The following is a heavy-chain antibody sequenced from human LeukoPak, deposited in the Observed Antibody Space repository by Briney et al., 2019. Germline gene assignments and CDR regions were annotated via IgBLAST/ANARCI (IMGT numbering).Heavy chain of an antibody. CDR1: GFTFSSYA. J-gene: IGHJ6*02. Sequence: GGSLRLSCAASGFTFSSYAMHWVRQAPGKGLEWVAVISYDGSSKYYADSVKGRFTISRDNSKNTLYLQMNSLRAEDTAVYYCARVGALEVRLYYYGMDVWGQGTTVTVSS. D-gene: IGHD2-8*02. V-gene: IGHV3-30-3*01. CDR2: ISYDGSSK. CDR3: ARVGALEVRLYYYGMDV.